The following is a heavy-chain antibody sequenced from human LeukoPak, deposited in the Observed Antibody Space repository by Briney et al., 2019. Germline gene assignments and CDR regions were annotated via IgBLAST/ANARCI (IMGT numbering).Heavy chain of an antibody. V-gene: IGHV3-53*01. Sequence: PGGSLRLSCVASGFTVSSNYMSWVRQAPGKGLEWVSVIYSGGSTYYADSVKGRFTISRDNSKNTLYLQMNSLRAEDTAVYYCARDTYYYDSSGYPNWYFDLWGRGTLVTVSS. D-gene: IGHD3-22*01. CDR1: GFTVSSNY. J-gene: IGHJ2*01. CDR3: ARDTYYYDSSGYPNWYFDL. CDR2: IYSGGST.